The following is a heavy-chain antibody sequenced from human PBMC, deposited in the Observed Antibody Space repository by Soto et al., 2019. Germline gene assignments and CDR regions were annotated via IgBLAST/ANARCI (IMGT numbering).Heavy chain of an antibody. V-gene: IGHV3-11*01. CDR1: GFTFSDYY. Sequence: PGGFLRLSCAASGFTFSDYYMSWIRQAPGKGLEWVSYISSSGSTIYYADSVKGRFTISRDNAKNSLYLQMNSLRAEDTAVYYCARVLGGGSSWYFGYYYYYGMDLWGQGTTVTVSS. CDR3: ARVLGGGSSWYFGYYYYYGMDL. D-gene: IGHD6-13*01. CDR2: ISSSGSTI. J-gene: IGHJ6*02.